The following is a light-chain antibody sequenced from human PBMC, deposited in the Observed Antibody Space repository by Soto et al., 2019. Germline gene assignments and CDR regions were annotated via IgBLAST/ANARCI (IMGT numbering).Light chain of an antibody. CDR3: QQYNSYSLT. CDR1: QSISTW. J-gene: IGKJ1*01. CDR2: DAS. Sequence: DIQMTQSPYTLSASVGDRVTITCRASQSISTWLAWYQQKSGKAPKLLIYDASSLLSGVPSRFTGSGSGTEFTLTISSLQPDDFSTYYCQQYNSYSLTFGKGINVEIK. V-gene: IGKV1-5*01.